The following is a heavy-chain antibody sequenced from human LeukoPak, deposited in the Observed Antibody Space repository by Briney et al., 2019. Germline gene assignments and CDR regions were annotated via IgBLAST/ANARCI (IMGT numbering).Heavy chain of an antibody. Sequence: GGSLRLSCAASGFIFSTHSMNWVRQAPGKGLEWVSSVSSSTSYIYYADSVKGRFTISRDNAKNSLYLQMNSLRPEDTAVYYCARENSGSYYQFDCWGQGTLVTVSS. CDR1: GFIFSTHS. V-gene: IGHV3-21*01. J-gene: IGHJ4*02. D-gene: IGHD1-26*01. CDR2: VSSSTSYI. CDR3: ARENSGSYYQFDC.